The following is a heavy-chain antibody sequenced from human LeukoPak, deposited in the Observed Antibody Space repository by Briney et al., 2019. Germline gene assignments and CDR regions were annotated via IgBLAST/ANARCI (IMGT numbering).Heavy chain of an antibody. J-gene: IGHJ3*02. D-gene: IGHD3-22*01. V-gene: IGHV1-24*01. CDR1: GYTLTELS. CDR3: ATKYYDSSGYYYLGAFDI. CDR2: FDPEDGET. Sequence: ASVKVSCKVSGYTLTELSMHWVRQAPGKGLEWMGGFDPEDGETIYAQKFQGRVTMTEDTSTDTAYMELSSLRSEDTAVYYCATKYYDSSGYYYLGAFDIWGQGTMVTVSS.